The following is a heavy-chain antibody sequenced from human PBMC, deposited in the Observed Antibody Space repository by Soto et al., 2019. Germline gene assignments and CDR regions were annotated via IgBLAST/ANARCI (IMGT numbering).Heavy chain of an antibody. Sequence: ASVKVSCKASGFTFSSYAISWVRQAPGQGLEWMGGIIPFFGTPNYAQRFQGRLTITADRSTSTTYMELSSLRPEDTALYYCARDKGAYYSHFVSWGQGTLVTVSS. V-gene: IGHV1-69*06. CDR2: IIPFFGTP. CDR1: GFTFSSYA. CDR3: ARDKGAYYSHFVS. D-gene: IGHD3-22*01. J-gene: IGHJ4*02.